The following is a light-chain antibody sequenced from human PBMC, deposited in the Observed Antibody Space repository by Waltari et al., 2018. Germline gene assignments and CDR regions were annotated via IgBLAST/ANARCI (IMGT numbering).Light chain of an antibody. CDR2: GAS. Sequence: ELVFTQSPGTLSLSPGERATLSCRASQSVSRTLAWYQQKPGQAPRLPIYGASTRATGIPERFSGGGSGTDFSLTISRLEPEDFAVYYCQHYVRLPATFGQGTKVEIK. CDR3: QHYVRLPAT. CDR1: QSVSRT. J-gene: IGKJ1*01. V-gene: IGKV3-20*01.